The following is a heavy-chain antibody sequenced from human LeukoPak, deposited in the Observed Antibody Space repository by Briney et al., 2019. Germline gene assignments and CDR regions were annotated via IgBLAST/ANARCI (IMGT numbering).Heavy chain of an antibody. D-gene: IGHD3-22*01. V-gene: IGHV3-74*01. CDR2: IKSDGST. J-gene: IGHJ1*01. CDR1: GFTFSSDW. Sequence: GGSLRLSCAASGFTFSSDWMHWVRHAPGKGLVWVSRIKSDGSTNYADSVKGRFTISRDNAKNTLSLQMNNLRAEDTGVYYCARAPSEIGGYYPEYFRHWGQGTLVTVSS. CDR3: ARAPSEIGGYYPEYFRH.